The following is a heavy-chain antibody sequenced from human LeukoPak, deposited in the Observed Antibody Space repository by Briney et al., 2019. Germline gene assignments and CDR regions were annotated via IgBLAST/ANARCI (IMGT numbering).Heavy chain of an antibody. CDR2: IRYDGTNK. V-gene: IGHV3-30*02. D-gene: IGHD6-19*01. J-gene: IGHJ6*04. CDR3: AKSRGVWLPFVPDV. Sequence: GGSLRLSCAASGFTFSNYDMHWVRQVPGKGLEWVAFIRYDGTNKYYADSVKGRFTISRDNSKHTLYLQMNSLRPDDTAVYYCAKSRGVWLPFVPDVWGKGTTVTVSS. CDR1: GFTFSNYD.